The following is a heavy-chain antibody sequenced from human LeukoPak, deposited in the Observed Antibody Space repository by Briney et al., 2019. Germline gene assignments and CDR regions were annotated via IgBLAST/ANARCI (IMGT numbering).Heavy chain of an antibody. CDR1: GGSISSGRYF. Sequence: SETLSLTCTVSGGSISSGRYFWSWIRQPAGKGLEWVGRVFTSGTTNYNPSLQSRITVSVDTSKNQFSLKMSSVTAADTAVYYCSRGDFSSGPSRDAFDIWGLGTMVTVSS. CDR2: VFTSGTT. J-gene: IGHJ3*02. V-gene: IGHV4-61*02. D-gene: IGHD3-3*01. CDR3: SRGDFSSGPSRDAFDI.